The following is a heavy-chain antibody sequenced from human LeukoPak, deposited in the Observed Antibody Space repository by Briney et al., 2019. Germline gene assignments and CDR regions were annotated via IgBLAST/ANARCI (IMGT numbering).Heavy chain of an antibody. CDR1: GFTVSSNY. CDR3: ARVADGGSRSDAFDI. J-gene: IGHJ3*02. CDR2: INHSGST. V-gene: IGHV4-34*01. D-gene: IGHD2-2*01. Sequence: GSLRLSCAASGFTVSSNYMSWVRQPPGKGLEWIGEINHSGSTNYNPSLKSRVTISVDTSKNQFSLKLSSVTAADTAVYYCARVADGGSRSDAFDIWGQGTMVTVSS.